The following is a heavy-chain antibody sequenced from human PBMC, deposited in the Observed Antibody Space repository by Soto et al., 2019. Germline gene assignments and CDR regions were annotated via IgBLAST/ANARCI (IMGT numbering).Heavy chain of an antibody. CDR3: ARDSQYSSPFYYGMDV. D-gene: IGHD6-19*01. J-gene: IGHJ6*02. V-gene: IGHV3-21*01. CDR2: ISSSSSYI. Sequence: PWGSLRLSCAASGFTFSSYSMNWVRQAPGKGLEWVSSISSSSSYIYYADSVKGRFTISRDNAKNSLYLQMNSLRAEDTAVYYCARDSQYSSPFYYGMDVWGQGTTVPVSS. CDR1: GFTFSSYS.